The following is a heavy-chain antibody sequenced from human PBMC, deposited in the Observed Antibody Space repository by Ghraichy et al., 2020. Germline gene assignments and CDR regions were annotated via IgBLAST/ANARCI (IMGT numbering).Heavy chain of an antibody. CDR2: INHSGST. J-gene: IGHJ3*02. D-gene: IGHD1-7*01. CDR3: ARGGRRYNWNYGAFDI. CDR1: GGSFSGYY. Sequence: SETLSLTCAVYGGSFSGYYWSWIRQPPGKGLEWIGEINHSGSTNYNPSLKSRVTISVDTSKNQFSLKLSSVTAADTAVYYCARGGRRYNWNYGAFDIWGQGTMVTVSS. V-gene: IGHV4-34*01.